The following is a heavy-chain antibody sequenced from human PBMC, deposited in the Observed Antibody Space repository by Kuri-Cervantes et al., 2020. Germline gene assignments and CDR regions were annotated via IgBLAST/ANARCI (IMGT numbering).Heavy chain of an antibody. Sequence: SETLSHTCTVSGGSISSYYWSWIRQPPGKGLEWIGYIYYSGSTNYNPSLKSRVTISVDTSKNQFSLKLSSVTAADTAVYYCARFPYYYMDVWGKGTTVTVSS. CDR2: IYYSGST. CDR3: ARFPYYYMDV. V-gene: IGHV4-59*01. CDR1: GGSISSYY. J-gene: IGHJ6*03.